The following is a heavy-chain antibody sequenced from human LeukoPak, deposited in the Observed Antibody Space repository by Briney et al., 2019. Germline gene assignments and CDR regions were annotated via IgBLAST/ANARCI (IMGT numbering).Heavy chain of an antibody. CDR1: GFTFSNYG. D-gene: IGHD3-10*01. J-gene: IGHJ4*02. V-gene: IGHV3-21*01. Sequence: PGGSLRLSCAASGFTFSNYGMNWVRQTPDKGLEWVASISSTSSYIYYSDSVRGRFTISRDNTKNSLYLQMNSLRAEDTAIYYCARVRGYGSESFDYWGQGTLVTVSS. CDR3: ARVRGYGSESFDY. CDR2: ISSTSSYI.